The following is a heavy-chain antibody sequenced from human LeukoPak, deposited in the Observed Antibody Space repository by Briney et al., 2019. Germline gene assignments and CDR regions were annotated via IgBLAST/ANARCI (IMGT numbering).Heavy chain of an antibody. CDR3: ARGQYYDILTGYYTDYYYYYGMDV. J-gene: IGHJ6*02. CDR1: GFNFASYA. CDR2: IYSGGST. D-gene: IGHD3-9*01. Sequence: GGSLRLSCAASGFNFASYAMNWVRQAPGKGLEWVSVIYSGGSTYYADSVKGRFTISRDNSKNTLYLQMNSLRAEDTAVYYCARGQYYDILTGYYTDYYYYYGMDVWGQGTTVTVSS. V-gene: IGHV3-66*01.